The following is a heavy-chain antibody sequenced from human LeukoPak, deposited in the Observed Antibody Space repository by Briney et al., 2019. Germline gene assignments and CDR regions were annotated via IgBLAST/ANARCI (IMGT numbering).Heavy chain of an antibody. CDR2: ITGTTNIV. CDR3: ARGYASGTSVF. D-gene: IGHD3-10*01. J-gene: IGHJ4*02. CDR1: GFTLSSYG. Sequence: PGGSLRLSCAGSGFTLSSYGMSWVRQAPGQGLEWVSFITGTTNIVHYADSVKGRFTISRDNAKNSLYLQMNGLRDEDTAVYYCARGYASGTSVFWGQGTLVTVSS. V-gene: IGHV3-48*02.